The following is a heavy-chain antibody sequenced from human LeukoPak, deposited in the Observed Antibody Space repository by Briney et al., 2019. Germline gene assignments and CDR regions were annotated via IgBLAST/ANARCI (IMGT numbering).Heavy chain of an antibody. CDR3: ARAGAPTYYDILTGYLDY. CDR1: GFTFSSYE. Sequence: PGGSLRLSCAASGFTFSSYEMNWVRQAPGKGLEWVSYISSSGSTIYYADSVKGRFTISRDNAKNSLYLQMNSLRAEDTAVYYCARAGAPTYYDILTGYLDYWGQGTLVTVSS. CDR2: ISSSGSTI. D-gene: IGHD3-9*01. V-gene: IGHV3-48*03. J-gene: IGHJ4*02.